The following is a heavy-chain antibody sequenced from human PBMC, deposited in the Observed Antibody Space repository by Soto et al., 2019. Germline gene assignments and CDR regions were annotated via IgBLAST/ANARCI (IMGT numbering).Heavy chain of an antibody. CDR2: INPSGGST. Sequence: GASVKVSCKASGYTFTSYYMHWVRQAPGQGFEWMGIINPSGGSTSYAQKFQGRVTMTRDTSTSTVYMELSSLRSEDTAVYYCARGEMATIYYYYYGMDVWGQGTTVTVSS. J-gene: IGHJ6*02. V-gene: IGHV1-46*01. D-gene: IGHD5-12*01. CDR1: GYTFTSYY. CDR3: ARGEMATIYYYYYGMDV.